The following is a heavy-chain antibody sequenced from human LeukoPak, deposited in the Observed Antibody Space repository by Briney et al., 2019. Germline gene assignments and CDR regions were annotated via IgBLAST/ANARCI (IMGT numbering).Heavy chain of an antibody. CDR3: AATTANWTYYFDY. J-gene: IGHJ4*02. CDR1: GGTFSSYA. CDR2: IIPIFGTA. V-gene: IGHV1-69*05. D-gene: IGHD1-20*01. Sequence: ASVKVSCKASGGTFSSYAISWVRQAPGQGLEWMGGIIPIFGTANYAQKFQERVTITRDMSTSTAYMELSSLRSEDTAVYYCAATTANWTYYFDYWGQGTLVTVSS.